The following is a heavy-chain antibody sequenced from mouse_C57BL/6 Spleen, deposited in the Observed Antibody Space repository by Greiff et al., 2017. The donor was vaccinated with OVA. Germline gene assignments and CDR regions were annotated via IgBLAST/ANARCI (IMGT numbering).Heavy chain of an antibody. CDR2: INPYNGGT. Sequence: VQLQQSGPVLVKPGASVKMSCKASGYTFTDYYMNWVKQSHGKSLEWIGVINPYNGGTSYNQKFKGKATLTVDKSSSTAYMELNSLTSEDSAVYYCASHGTTGAFDYWGQGTTLTVSS. CDR1: GYTFTDYY. D-gene: IGHD4-1*01. V-gene: IGHV1-19*01. CDR3: ASHGTTGAFDY. J-gene: IGHJ2*01.